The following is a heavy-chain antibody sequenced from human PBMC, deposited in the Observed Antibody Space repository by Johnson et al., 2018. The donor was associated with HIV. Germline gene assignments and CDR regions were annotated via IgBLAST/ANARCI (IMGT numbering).Heavy chain of an antibody. CDR1: TFTFSNYA. D-gene: IGHD6-19*01. CDR2: ITGSGGSR. J-gene: IGHJ3*02. CDR3: AKDLELSPGTARAVGGSFDI. V-gene: IGHV3-23*04. Sequence: VQLVESGGGLVQPGGSLRLSCAASTFTFSNYAMNWVRQAPGKGLEWVSAITGSGGSRFYADSVKGRFTISRDNSKNTLYLQMNSLRAEDTAVYYCAKDLELSPGTARAVGGSFDIWGQGTMVTVSS.